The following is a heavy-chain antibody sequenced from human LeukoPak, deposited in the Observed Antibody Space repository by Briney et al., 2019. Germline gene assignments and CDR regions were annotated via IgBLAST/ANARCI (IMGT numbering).Heavy chain of an antibody. D-gene: IGHD3-10*01. CDR1: GFTFNNYA. J-gene: IGHJ6*02. CDR3: AKPISYYGSGSYKSGMDV. CDR2: ISGSGGST. V-gene: IGHV3-23*01. Sequence: GGSLRLSCAASGFTFNNYAMSWVRQAPGKGLEWVSAISGSGGSTYYADSVKGRFTFSRDNSKNTLYLQMNSLRAEDTAVYYCAKPISYYGSGSYKSGMDVWGQGTTVTVSS.